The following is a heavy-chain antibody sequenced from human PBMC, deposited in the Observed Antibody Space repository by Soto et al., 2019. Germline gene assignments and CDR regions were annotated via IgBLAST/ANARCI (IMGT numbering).Heavy chain of an antibody. CDR3: VRDLGYGDPTWPYFDY. Sequence: RLCCASARLTVSSYNMTFVRQTPGKGLEWVSYISSSSSTIYYADSVKGRFTISRDNAKNSLYLQMNSLRDEDTAVYYCVRDLGYGDPTWPYFDYWGQRTLVSVSS. J-gene: IGHJ4*02. CDR2: ISSSSSTI. CDR1: RLTVSSYN. V-gene: IGHV3-48*02. D-gene: IGHD4-17*01.